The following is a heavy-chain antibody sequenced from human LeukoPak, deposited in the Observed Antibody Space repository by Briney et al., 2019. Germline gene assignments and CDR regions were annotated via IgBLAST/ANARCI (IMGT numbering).Heavy chain of an antibody. CDR3: ARRRVCSGGSCFEDNAYFDD. J-gene: IGHJ4*02. Sequence: SETLSLTCAVYGGSFSIYYWSWVRQPPGKGLEWIGDIDHGGNTNYHPSLKSRSTISVDTSKNQFSLKLTSATAADTAIYYCARRRVCSGGSCFEDNAYFDDWGQGTLVTVFS. CDR1: GGSFSIYY. D-gene: IGHD2-15*01. V-gene: IGHV4-34*01. CDR2: IDHGGNT.